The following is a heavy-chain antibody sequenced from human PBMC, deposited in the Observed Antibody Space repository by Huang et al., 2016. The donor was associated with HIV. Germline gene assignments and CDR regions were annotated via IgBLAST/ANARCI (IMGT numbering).Heavy chain of an antibody. J-gene: IGHJ4*02. CDR3: ARGRVTSSGVVQSYDY. V-gene: IGHV4-61*09. D-gene: IGHD3-3*01. Sequence: VQLQESGPGLVKPSQTLSLSCNVSGASIASGSYFWNWIRQPAGGGLEWMGHIYTIGRTDYNPSLKSRVAVSSDTSKNQFSLSLRSVTAADTAVYFCARGRVTSSGVVQSYDYWGQGSLVTVSS. CDR1: GASIASGSYF. CDR2: IYTIGRT.